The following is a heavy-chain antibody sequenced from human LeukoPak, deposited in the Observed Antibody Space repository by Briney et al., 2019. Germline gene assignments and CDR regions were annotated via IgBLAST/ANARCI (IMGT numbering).Heavy chain of an antibody. Sequence: EASVKVSCKASGYTFTGYYMHWVRQAPGQGLEWMGWINPNSGGTNYAQKFQGRVTMTRDTSISTAYMEPSRLRSDDTAVYYCARDLRDSSVPGFDYWGQGTLVTVSS. D-gene: IGHD3-22*01. V-gene: IGHV1-2*02. CDR1: GYTFTGYY. CDR3: ARDLRDSSVPGFDY. CDR2: INPNSGGT. J-gene: IGHJ4*02.